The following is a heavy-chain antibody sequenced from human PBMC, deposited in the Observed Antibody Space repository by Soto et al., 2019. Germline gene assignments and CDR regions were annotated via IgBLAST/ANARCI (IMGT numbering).Heavy chain of an antibody. V-gene: IGHV3-33*01. D-gene: IGHD4-17*01. CDR2: IWYDGSNK. CDR3: ARDRGMTTVTIFDY. J-gene: IGHJ4*02. CDR1: GFTFISYG. Sequence: GWSLRLACAASGFTFISYGMHWVRQAPGKGLEWVAVIWYDGSNKYYADSVKGRFTISRDNSKNTLYLQMNSLRAEDTAVYYCARDRGMTTVTIFDYWGQGTLVTVSS.